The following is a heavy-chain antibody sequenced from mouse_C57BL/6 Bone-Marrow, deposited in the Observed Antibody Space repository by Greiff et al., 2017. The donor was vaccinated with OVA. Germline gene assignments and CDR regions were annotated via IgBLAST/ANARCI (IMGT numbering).Heavy chain of an antibody. D-gene: IGHD1-1*01. CDR3: ARGFGFTTVVAYYYAMDY. CDR2: IDPSDSYT. V-gene: IGHV1-59*01. Sequence: QVQLQQPGAELVRPGTSVKLSCKASGYTFTSYWMHWVKQRPGQGLEWIGVIDPSDSYTNYNQKFKGKATLTVDTSSSTAYMQLSSLTSEDSAVYSFARGFGFTTVVAYYYAMDYWGQGTSVTVSS. J-gene: IGHJ4*01. CDR1: GYTFTSYW.